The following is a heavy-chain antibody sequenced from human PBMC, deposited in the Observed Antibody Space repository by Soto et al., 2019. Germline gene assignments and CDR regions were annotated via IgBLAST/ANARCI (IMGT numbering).Heavy chain of an antibody. D-gene: IGHD5-12*01. CDR1: GFTVSSNY. CDR2: VYSAGNT. V-gene: IGHV3-53*01. J-gene: IGHJ6*02. Sequence: GVSLRLSFAASGFTVSSNYMSWVRQAPGKGLEWVSVVYSAGNTYYADSVMGRFTVSRDNSKNTLYLQMNSLRAEDTAVYCCARAGQGGYDSEGYYFYYYGMDVWGQGTTVTVSS. CDR3: ARAGQGGYDSEGYYFYYYGMDV.